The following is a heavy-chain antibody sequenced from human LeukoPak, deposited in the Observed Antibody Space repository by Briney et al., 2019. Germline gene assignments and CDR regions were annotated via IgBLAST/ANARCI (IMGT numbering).Heavy chain of an antibody. Sequence: SVKVSCKASGGTFSSYAISWVRQAPGQGLEWMGGIIPIFGTANYAQKFQGRVTITADESTSTAYMGLSSLRSEDTAVYYCARGGTMIVVVPHFDYWGQGTLVTVSS. D-gene: IGHD3-22*01. J-gene: IGHJ4*02. V-gene: IGHV1-69*13. CDR2: IIPIFGTA. CDR3: ARGGTMIVVVPHFDY. CDR1: GGTFSSYA.